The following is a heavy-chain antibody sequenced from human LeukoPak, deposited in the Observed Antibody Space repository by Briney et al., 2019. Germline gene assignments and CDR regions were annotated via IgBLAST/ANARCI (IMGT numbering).Heavy chain of an antibody. CDR2: ISSSSSYI. J-gene: IGHJ3*02. CDR3: AKDMAVTAISDLDAFDI. D-gene: IGHD2-21*02. V-gene: IGHV3-21*04. CDR1: GFTFSSYS. Sequence: PGGSLRLSCVASGFTFSSYSMNWVRQAPGKGLEWVSSISSSSSYIYYADSVKGRFTISRDNSKNTLYLQMNSLRAEDTAVYYCAKDMAVTAISDLDAFDIWGQGTMVTVSS.